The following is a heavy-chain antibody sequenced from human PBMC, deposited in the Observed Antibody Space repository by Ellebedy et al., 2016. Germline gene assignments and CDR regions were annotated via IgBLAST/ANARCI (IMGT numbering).Heavy chain of an antibody. CDR2: ISGAGDDT. J-gene: IGHJ4*02. D-gene: IGHD4-17*01. CDR3: YYGHYSGS. V-gene: IGHV3-23*01. Sequence: GESLKISXAASGFAFKSFFMSWVRQAPGKGLEWVSTISGAGDDTHLADSVRGRFTVSRDNSANTLYLHMSSLRAEDTAVYYCYYGHYSGSWGQGTLVTVSS. CDR1: GFAFKSFF.